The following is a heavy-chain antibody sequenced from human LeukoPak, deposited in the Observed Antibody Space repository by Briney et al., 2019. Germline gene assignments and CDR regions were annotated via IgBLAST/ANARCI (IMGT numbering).Heavy chain of an antibody. Sequence: SQTLSLTCTVSGGSISSGGYYWSWIRQHPGKGLEWIGYIYYSGSTCYNPSLKSRVTISVDTSKNQFSLKLSSVTAADTAVYYCAREGERGGLDYWGQGTLVTVSS. CDR1: GGSISSGGYY. V-gene: IGHV4-31*03. CDR2: IYYSGST. D-gene: IGHD3-10*01. CDR3: AREGERGGLDY. J-gene: IGHJ4*02.